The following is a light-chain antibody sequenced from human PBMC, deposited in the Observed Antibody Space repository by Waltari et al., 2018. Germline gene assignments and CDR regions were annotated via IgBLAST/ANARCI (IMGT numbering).Light chain of an antibody. J-gene: IGLJ2*01. CDR1: TSNIGSNS. Sequence: QSVLTQPPSVSGTPRQRVTIPCSGGTSNIGSNSVNWYHQLPGTAPKLLIYTDNQRPSGVPDRFSASKSGTSASLAISGLQSEDEADYYCAAWDVSLNGPVFGGGTKLTVL. V-gene: IGLV1-44*01. CDR3: AAWDVSLNGPV. CDR2: TDN.